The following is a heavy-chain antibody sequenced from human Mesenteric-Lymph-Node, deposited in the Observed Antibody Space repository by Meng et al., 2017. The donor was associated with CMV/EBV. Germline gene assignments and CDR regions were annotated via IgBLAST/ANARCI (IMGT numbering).Heavy chain of an antibody. J-gene: IGHJ3*02. V-gene: IGHV5-51*01. D-gene: IGHD3-9*01. Sequence: YWIGWVRQMPGKGLEWMGIIYPGDSDTRYSPSFQGQVTISADKSISTAYLQWSSLKASDTAMYYCARHSPDSYYDILTGSNVGAFDIWGQGTMVTVSS. CDR1: YW. CDR2: IYPGDSDT. CDR3: ARHSPDSYYDILTGSNVGAFDI.